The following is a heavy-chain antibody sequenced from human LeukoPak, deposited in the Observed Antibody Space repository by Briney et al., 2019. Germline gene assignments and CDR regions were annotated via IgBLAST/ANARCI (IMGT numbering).Heavy chain of an antibody. CDR2: ISGSGGST. V-gene: IGHV3-23*01. Sequence: GGSLILSCAASGFTFSSYAMSWVRQAPGKGLEWISAISGSGGSTYYADSVKGRFTISRDNSKNTLYLQMNSLRAEDTAVDYCAKDQALYSSSWYLEYFQHWGQGTLVTVSS. J-gene: IGHJ1*01. CDR1: GFTFSSYA. D-gene: IGHD6-13*01. CDR3: AKDQALYSSSWYLEYFQH.